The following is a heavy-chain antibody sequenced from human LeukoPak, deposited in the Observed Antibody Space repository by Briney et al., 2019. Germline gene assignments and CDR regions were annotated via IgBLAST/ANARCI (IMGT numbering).Heavy chain of an antibody. D-gene: IGHD2-2*01. CDR1: GFTFSSYG. CDR3: ARGRGCSSCRQHYYYYMDV. J-gene: IGHJ6*03. Sequence: PGGSLRLSCAASGFTFSSYGMHWVRQAPGKGLEWVAVISYDGSNKYYADSVKGRFTISRDNSKNTLYLQMNSLRAEDTAVYYCARGRGCSSCRQHYYYYMDVWGKGTTVTISS. V-gene: IGHV3-30*03. CDR2: ISYDGSNK.